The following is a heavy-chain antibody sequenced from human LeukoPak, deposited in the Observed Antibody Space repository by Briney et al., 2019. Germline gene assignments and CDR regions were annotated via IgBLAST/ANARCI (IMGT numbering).Heavy chain of an antibody. Sequence: GGSLRLSCAASGFAFDDDAMNWVRQAPGKGLKWVSLISGDGGSTYYADSVKGRFTISRDNSKNSLYLQMNSLRTEDTALYYCAKDDLDIAAAFDYWGQGTLVTVSS. CDR3: AKDDLDIAAAFDY. J-gene: IGHJ4*02. D-gene: IGHD6-13*01. CDR1: GFAFDDDA. CDR2: ISGDGGST. V-gene: IGHV3-43*02.